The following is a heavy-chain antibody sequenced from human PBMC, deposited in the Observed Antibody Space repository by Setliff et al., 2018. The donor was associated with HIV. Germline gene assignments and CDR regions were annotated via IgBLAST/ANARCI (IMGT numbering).Heavy chain of an antibody. D-gene: IGHD2-8*02. CDR3: TRDPRLVDF. J-gene: IGHJ3*01. CDR1: GFTFSDHY. CDR2: IRGDSTSI. Sequence: GESLKISCAASGFTFSDHYMTWIRQAPGKGLEWISYIRGDSTSINYADSVKGRFTISRDNAKSALYLQMNSLRAEDTAVYYCTRDPRLVDFWGQGTMVTVSS. V-gene: IGHV3-11*05.